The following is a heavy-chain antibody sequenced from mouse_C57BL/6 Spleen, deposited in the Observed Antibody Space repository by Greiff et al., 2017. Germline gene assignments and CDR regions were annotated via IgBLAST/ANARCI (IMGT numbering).Heavy chain of an antibody. D-gene: IGHD1-1*01. J-gene: IGHJ3*01. CDR2: ISSGGDYI. V-gene: IGHV5-9-1*02. Sequence: EVMLVESGEGLVKPGGSLKLSCAASGFTFSSYAMSWVRQTPEKRLEWVAYISSGGDYIYYADTVKGRFTISRDNARNTLYLQMSSLKSEDTAMYYCTRQDYGSPWFAYWGQGTLVTVSA. CDR3: TRQDYGSPWFAY. CDR1: GFTFSSYA.